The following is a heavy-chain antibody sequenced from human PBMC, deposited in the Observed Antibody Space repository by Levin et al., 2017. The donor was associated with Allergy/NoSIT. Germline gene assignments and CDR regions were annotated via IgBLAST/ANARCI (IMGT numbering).Heavy chain of an antibody. V-gene: IGHV1-18*01. CDR1: GYTFSSYA. Sequence: ASVKVSCKASGYTFSSYAISWVRQAPGQGLEWMGWINAYSGVTNYAQNFQGRVTMTTDTFTSTAYMELTGLRSDDTARYYCARDRTRHSRNCGGSTCPNWFDPWGQGTLVTVSS. CDR3: ARDRTRHSRNCGGSTCPNWFDP. D-gene: IGHD2-21*01. CDR2: INAYSGVT. J-gene: IGHJ5*02.